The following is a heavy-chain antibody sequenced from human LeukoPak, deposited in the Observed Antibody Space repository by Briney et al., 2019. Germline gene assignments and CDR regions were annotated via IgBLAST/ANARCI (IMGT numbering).Heavy chain of an antibody. D-gene: IGHD6-13*01. V-gene: IGHV4-59*12. CDR2: IQYSGST. J-gene: IGHJ2*01. CDR1: GGSISSYY. Sequence: SETLSLTCTVSGGSISSYYWSWIRQPPGKGLEWIGYIQYSGSTNYNPSLKSRVIMSVDTSKNQLSLKLSSVTAADTAVYYCARVSSSWYQDWYFDLWGRGTLVTVSS. CDR3: ARVSSSWYQDWYFDL.